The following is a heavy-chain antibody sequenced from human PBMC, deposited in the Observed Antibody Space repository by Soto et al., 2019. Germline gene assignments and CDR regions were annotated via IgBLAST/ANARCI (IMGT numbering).Heavy chain of an antibody. Sequence: GGSLRLSCAASGFTVSSNYMSWVRQAPGKGLEWVSVIYSGGSTYYADSVKGRFTISRDNSKNTLYLQMNSLRAEDTAVYYCARDRPVSYDFWSGLFMDVWGQGTTVTVSS. J-gene: IGHJ6*02. D-gene: IGHD3-3*01. CDR2: IYSGGST. CDR1: GFTVSSNY. V-gene: IGHV3-53*01. CDR3: ARDRPVSYDFWSGLFMDV.